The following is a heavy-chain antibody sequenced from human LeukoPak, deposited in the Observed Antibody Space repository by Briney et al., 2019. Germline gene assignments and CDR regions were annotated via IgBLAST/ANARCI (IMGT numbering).Heavy chain of an antibody. J-gene: IGHJ5*02. CDR1: GGSNSSSIYY. D-gene: IGHD2-15*01. CDR3: ARHRLNIVVVVASTYSWFDP. CDR2: IYYSGST. V-gene: IGHV4-39*01. Sequence: PSETLSLTCTVSGGSNSSSIYYWGWIRQPPGKGLEWIGSIYYSGSTYYNPSLKSRVTISVDTSKNQFSLKLSSVTAADTAVYYCARHRLNIVVVVASTYSWFDPWGQGTLVTVSS.